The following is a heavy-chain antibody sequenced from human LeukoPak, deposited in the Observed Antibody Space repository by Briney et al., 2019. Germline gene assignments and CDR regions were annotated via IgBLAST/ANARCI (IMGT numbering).Heavy chain of an antibody. J-gene: IGHJ2*01. V-gene: IGHV3-21*01. CDR3: AKNNDYGGSYWYFDL. D-gene: IGHD4-23*01. Sequence: GGSLRLSCAGSGFNFSSYSMSWVRQAPWKGLEFVSSISSSSSFIYYADSVKGRFTISRDNAKNSLYLQMNSLRAEDTAVYYCAKNNDYGGSYWYFDLWGRGTLVTVSS. CDR2: ISSSSSFI. CDR1: GFNFSSYS.